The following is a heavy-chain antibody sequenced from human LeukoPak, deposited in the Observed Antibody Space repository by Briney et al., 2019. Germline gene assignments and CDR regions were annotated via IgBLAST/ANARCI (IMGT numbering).Heavy chain of an antibody. J-gene: IGHJ4*02. CDR2: IRYDGSVK. V-gene: IGHV3-30*02. Sequence: HPGGSLRLSCAASGFTFSSFGMHWVRQAPGKGLEWVAFIRYDGSVKHYADSVKGRFTISRDNAKNSLYLQMNSLRAEDTAVYYCAREPPAAIHYDYWGQGTLVTVSS. D-gene: IGHD2-2*02. CDR1: GFTFSSFG. CDR3: AREPPAAIHYDY.